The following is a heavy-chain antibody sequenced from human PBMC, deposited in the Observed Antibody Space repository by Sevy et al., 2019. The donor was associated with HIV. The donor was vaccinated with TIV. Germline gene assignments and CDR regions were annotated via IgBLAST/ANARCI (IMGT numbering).Heavy chain of an antibody. D-gene: IGHD3-22*01. J-gene: IGHJ3*01. CDR2: ISGPGYGT. V-gene: IGHV3-23*01. CDR1: GFTFNTHA. CDR3: AKALNTSLESMLEVNLRSLKGFDV. Sequence: GGSLRLSCAASGFTFNTHAMNWVRQAPGKGLEWVSVISGPGYGTNYADSVKGRSTISRDNSKNTLYLQMNSLRDDDTAIYYCAKALNTSLESMLEVNLRSLKGFDVWGQGTMVTVSS.